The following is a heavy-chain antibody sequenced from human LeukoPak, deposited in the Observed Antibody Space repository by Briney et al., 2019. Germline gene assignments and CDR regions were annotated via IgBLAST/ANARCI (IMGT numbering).Heavy chain of an antibody. CDR3: ARGNPAMVRGVDFDY. V-gene: IGHV4-34*01. J-gene: IGHJ4*02. Sequence: SETLSPTCAVYGGSFSGYYWSWIRQPPGKGLEWIGEINHSGSTNYNPSLKSRVTISVDTSKNQFSLKLSSVTAADTAVYYCARGNPAMVRGVDFDYWGQGTLVTVSS. D-gene: IGHD3-10*01. CDR2: INHSGST. CDR1: GGSFSGYY.